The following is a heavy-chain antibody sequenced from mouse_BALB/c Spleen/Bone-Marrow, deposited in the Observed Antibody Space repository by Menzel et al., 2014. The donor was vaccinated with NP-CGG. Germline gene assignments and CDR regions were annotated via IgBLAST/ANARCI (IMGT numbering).Heavy chain of an antibody. CDR1: GFTFTDYY. Sequence: EVKLMESGGGLVQPGGSLRLSCATSGFTFTDYYMNWVRQPPGKALEWLGFIRNKAYGYTTEYSASVKGRFTISRDNSQGILYPQMNSLRAEDSATYYCARDMGGILFDSWGQGTTLTVSS. J-gene: IGHJ2*01. CDR3: ARDMGGILFDS. D-gene: IGHD4-1*01. V-gene: IGHV7-3*02. CDR2: IRNKAYGYTT.